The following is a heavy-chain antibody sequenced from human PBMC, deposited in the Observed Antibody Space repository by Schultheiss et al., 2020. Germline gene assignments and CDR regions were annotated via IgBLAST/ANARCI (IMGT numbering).Heavy chain of an antibody. D-gene: IGHD3-3*01. CDR1: GYTFTSYY. V-gene: IGHV1-46*03. J-gene: IGHJ6*04. CDR2: INPSGGST. Sequence: ASVKVSCKASGYTFTSYYMHWVRQAPGQGLEWMGIINPSGGSTSYAQKFQGRVTMTRDTSTSTVYMELSSLRSEDTAVYYCARGLYYDFWSGYSFYYYYGIDVWGKGTTVTVSS. CDR3: ARGLYYDFWSGYSFYYYYGIDV.